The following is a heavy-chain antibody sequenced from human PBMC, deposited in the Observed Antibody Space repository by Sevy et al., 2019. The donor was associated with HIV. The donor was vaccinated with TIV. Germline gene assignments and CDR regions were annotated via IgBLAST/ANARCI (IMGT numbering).Heavy chain of an antibody. Sequence: GGSLRLSCAASGFTFSTYWMSWVRQAPGKGLEWVANIKHDGSEKDYVDPVKGRFTIARDNAKNTLYLQMNSLRAEDTAVYYCAMYNRYSAGRVTAPGFHPWGQGTLVTVSS. V-gene: IGHV3-7*01. J-gene: IGHJ5*02. CDR3: AMYNRYSAGRVTAPGFHP. CDR1: GFTFSTYW. CDR2: IKHDGSEK. D-gene: IGHD1-26*01.